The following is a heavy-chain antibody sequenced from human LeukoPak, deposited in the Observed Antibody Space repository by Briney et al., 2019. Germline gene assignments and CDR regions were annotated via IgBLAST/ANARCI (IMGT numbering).Heavy chain of an antibody. CDR1: RFTFSNYA. D-gene: IGHD4-17*01. Sequence: GGSLRLSCAASRFTFSNYAMNWVRQAPGKGLEWVSGISGSSGSTYYADSVKGRFTISRDNSKNTLYLQMNSLRAEDTAVYYCAKDPKTTVTTGGLFDYWGQGTLATVSS. CDR3: AKDPKTTVTTGGLFDY. V-gene: IGHV3-23*01. J-gene: IGHJ4*02. CDR2: ISGSSGST.